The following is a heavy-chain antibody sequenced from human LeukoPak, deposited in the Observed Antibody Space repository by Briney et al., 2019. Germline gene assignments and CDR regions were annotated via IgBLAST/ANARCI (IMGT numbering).Heavy chain of an antibody. V-gene: IGHV5-51*01. D-gene: IGHD3-10*02. J-gene: IGHJ4*02. Sequence: GESLKISCKASGYRFTNYWIGWVRQMPGKGLEWMTIIYPGDSEIRYSPSFQGQVTISADKSIGTTYLQWSSLKASDTAMYYCARALRTGQGDYVPVLWGQGTLVTVSS. CDR3: ARALRTGQGDYVPVL. CDR2: IYPGDSEI. CDR1: GYRFTNYW.